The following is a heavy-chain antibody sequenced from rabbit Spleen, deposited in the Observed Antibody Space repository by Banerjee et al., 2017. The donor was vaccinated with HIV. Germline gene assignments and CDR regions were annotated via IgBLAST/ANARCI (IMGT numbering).Heavy chain of an antibody. CDR2: INVVTGKT. J-gene: IGHJ3*01. CDR3: ARDLPGVIGWNFGW. V-gene: IGHV1S45*01. Sequence: QEQLVESGGGLVKPEGSLTLTCKASGFSFSDKAVMCWVRQAPGKGLEWIACINVVTGKTVYATWSKGRFAFSKTSSTTVTLQMTMLTAADTATYFCARDLPGVIGWNFGWWGQGTLVTVS. CDR1: GFSFSDKAV. D-gene: IGHD4-1*01.